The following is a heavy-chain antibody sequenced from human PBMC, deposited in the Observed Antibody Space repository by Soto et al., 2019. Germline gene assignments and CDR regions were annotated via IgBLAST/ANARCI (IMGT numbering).Heavy chain of an antibody. CDR3: ARDVTIFGVVATPGAGV. D-gene: IGHD3-3*01. V-gene: IGHV1-18*01. CDR1: GYTFTSYG. J-gene: IGHJ6*04. CDR2: ISAYNGNT. Sequence: ASVKVSCKASGYTFTSYGISWVRQAPGQGLEWMGWISAYNGNTNYAQKLQGRVTITTDTSTSTAYMELRSLRSDDTAVYYCARDVTIFGVVATPGAGVWGKGTTVTVSS.